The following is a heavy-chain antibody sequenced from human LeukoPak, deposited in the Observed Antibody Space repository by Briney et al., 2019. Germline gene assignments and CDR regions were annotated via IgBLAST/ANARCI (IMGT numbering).Heavy chain of an antibody. D-gene: IGHD4-17*01. J-gene: IGHJ4*02. V-gene: IGHV3-53*05. CDR1: GFTVSSNY. Sequence: GGSLRLSCAASGFTVSSNYMSWVRQAPGKGLEWVSVIYSGGSTYYADSVKGRFTISRDNSKNTLYLQMSSLRAEDTAVYYCVKSTYYGDYGEFDYWGQGTLVTVSS. CDR2: IYSGGST. CDR3: VKSTYYGDYGEFDY.